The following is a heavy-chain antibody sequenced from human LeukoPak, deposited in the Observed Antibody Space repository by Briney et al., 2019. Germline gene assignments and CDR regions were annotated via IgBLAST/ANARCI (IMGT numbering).Heavy chain of an antibody. V-gene: IGHV3-30*02. CDR2: IRYEGSNK. J-gene: IGHJ4*02. CDR1: GFTFSSYG. CDR3: AKVKGNYYDSSGYYTLDY. D-gene: IGHD3-22*01. Sequence: PGGSLRLSCAAYGFTFSSYGTHWVRQAPGKGLEWVAFIRYEGSNKYYADSAKGAFTISRDNSKNTLYLQMNSLRAEDTAVYYCAKVKGNYYDSSGYYTLDYWGQGTLVTVSS.